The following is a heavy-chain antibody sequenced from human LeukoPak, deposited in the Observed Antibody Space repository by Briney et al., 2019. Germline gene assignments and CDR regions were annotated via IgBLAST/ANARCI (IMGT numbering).Heavy chain of an antibody. D-gene: IGHD3-22*01. CDR1: GFTFSSYS. V-gene: IGHV3-21*01. J-gene: IGHJ4*02. CDR2: ISSSSSYI. CDR3: ARELGGAYYYDSSVFD. Sequence: GGSLRLSCAASGFTFSSYSMNWVRQAPGKGLEWVSSISSSSSYIYYADSVKGRFTISRDNAKNSLYLQMNSLRAEDTAVYYCARELGGAYYYDSSVFDWGQGTLATVSS.